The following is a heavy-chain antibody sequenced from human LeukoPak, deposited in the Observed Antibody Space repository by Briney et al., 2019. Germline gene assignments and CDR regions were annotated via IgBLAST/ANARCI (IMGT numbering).Heavy chain of an antibody. V-gene: IGHV3-23*01. Sequence: GGSLRLSCAASGFTFSSYAMSWVRQAPGKGLEWVSAISGSGGSTYYADSVKGRFTISRDNSKNTLYLQMNSLRAEDTAVYYCGKAGFGCFFAWLPRPGFVFDFWGKGTMVTVFS. CDR2: ISGSGGST. CDR1: GFTFSSYA. D-gene: IGHD3/OR15-3a*01. J-gene: IGHJ3*01. CDR3: GKAGFGCFFAWLPRPGFVFDF.